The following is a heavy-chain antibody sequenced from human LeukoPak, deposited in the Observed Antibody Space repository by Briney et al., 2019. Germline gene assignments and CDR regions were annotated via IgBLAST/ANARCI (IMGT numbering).Heavy chain of an antibody. D-gene: IGHD2-15*01. CDR3: AREEGYCSGGGCYSRFDY. CDR1: GGTFSSYA. V-gene: IGHV1-69*06. CDR2: IIPIFGTA. Sequence: GSSVKVSCKASGGTFSSYAISWVRQAPGQGLEWMGRIIPIFGTANYAQKFQGRVTITADKSTSTAYMELSSLRSEDTAVSYCAREEGYCSGGGCYSRFDYWGQGTLVAVSS. J-gene: IGHJ4*02.